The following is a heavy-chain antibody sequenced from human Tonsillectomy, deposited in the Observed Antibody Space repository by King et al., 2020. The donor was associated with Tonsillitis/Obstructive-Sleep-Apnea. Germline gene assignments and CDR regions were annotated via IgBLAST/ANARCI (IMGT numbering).Heavy chain of an antibody. CDR1: GGSINNYY. V-gene: IGHV4-59*01. Sequence: VQLQESGPGLVKPSENLSLTCTVSGGSINNYYWSWVRQPPGKGLEWIGYIYYSGSTNYNPSLKSRVTISLDTSKNQFSLKLSSVTAADTAVYYCAGGIVAVPAANLDYWGQGTLVTVSS. J-gene: IGHJ4*02. D-gene: IGHD2-2*01. CDR2: IYYSGST. CDR3: AGGIVAVPAANLDY.